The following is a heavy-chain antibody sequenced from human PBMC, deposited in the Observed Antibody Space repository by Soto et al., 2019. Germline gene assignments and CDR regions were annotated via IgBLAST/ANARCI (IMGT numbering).Heavy chain of an antibody. D-gene: IGHD2-8*01. CDR3: AARYCTNGVCYYFDY. CDR2: IHYSGST. Sequence: SGTLSLTCTVSGGSISSRSYYWGWIRQPPGKGLEWIGHIHYSGSTYYNPSLKSRVTISADTSKNQFSLKLSSVTAADAALYYCAARYCTNGVCYYFDYWGLGALVTFSS. V-gene: IGHV4-39*01. CDR1: GGSISSRSYY. J-gene: IGHJ4*02.